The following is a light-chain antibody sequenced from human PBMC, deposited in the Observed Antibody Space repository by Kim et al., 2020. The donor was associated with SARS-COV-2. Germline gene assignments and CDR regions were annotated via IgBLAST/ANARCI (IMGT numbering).Light chain of an antibody. CDR1: QSVLYSSNNKNY. CDR2: WAS. CDR3: QQYYSTLPIT. J-gene: IGKJ5*01. Sequence: TINGKSSQSVLYSSNNKNYLAGYQQKPGQPPKLLIYWASTRESGVPDRFSGSGSGTDFTLTISSLQAEDVAVYYCQQYYSTLPITFGQGTRLEIK. V-gene: IGKV4-1*01.